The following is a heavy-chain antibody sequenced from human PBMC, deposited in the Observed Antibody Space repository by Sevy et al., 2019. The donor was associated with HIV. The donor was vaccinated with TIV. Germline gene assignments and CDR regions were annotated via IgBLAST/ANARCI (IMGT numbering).Heavy chain of an antibody. D-gene: IGHD3-22*01. CDR3: ARKYDSSGYFDY. CDR2: ISGSGGSGDKT. J-gene: IGHJ4*02. Sequence: GGSLRLSCAASGFTFSRYAMNWVHQAPGKGLEWVSGISGSGGSGDKTNYADSVKGRFTISRDDSKNSLYLQVNSLRAEDTAIYYCARKYDSSGYFDYWGQGTLVTVSS. V-gene: IGHV3-23*01. CDR1: GFTFSRYA.